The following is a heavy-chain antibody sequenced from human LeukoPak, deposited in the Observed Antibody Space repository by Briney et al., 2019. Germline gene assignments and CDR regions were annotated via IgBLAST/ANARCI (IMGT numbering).Heavy chain of an antibody. CDR2: INPNSGGT. Sequence: ASVKVSCKASGYPFIGNYIHWVRQAPGQGLEWMGWINPNSGGTQYSQEFQGRVTLTRDTSITTGYMELSSLRSEDTAVYYCARGAVTTAVHWHFSLWGRGTLVTVSS. CDR3: ARGAVTTAVHWHFSL. CDR1: GYPFIGNY. V-gene: IGHV1-2*02. J-gene: IGHJ2*01. D-gene: IGHD4-17*01.